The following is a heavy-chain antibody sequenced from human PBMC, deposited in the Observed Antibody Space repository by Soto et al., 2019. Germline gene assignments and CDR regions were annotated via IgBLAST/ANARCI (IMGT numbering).Heavy chain of an antibody. D-gene: IGHD3-22*01. Sequence: PSETLALPLTVSGGSICSYFCGWVRQPPGKGLEWSGYIYYSGSTNYNPALKSRVTISVDTSKNQFSLKLSSVTAADTAVYYCASYYHSSGYLQNYWGQGTLVTVSS. CDR3: ASYYHSSGYLQNY. V-gene: IGHV4-59*12. CDR2: IYYSGST. J-gene: IGHJ4*02. CDR1: GGSICSYF.